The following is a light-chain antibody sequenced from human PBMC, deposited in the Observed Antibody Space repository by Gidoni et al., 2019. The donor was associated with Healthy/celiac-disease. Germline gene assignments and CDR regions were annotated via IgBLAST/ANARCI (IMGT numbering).Light chain of an antibody. CDR2: CTS. CDR3: LLYYGGAWV. J-gene: IGLJ3*02. CDR1: TGAVTSGYY. Sequence: QTVATQEPSLTVSPGGTVTLTCASSTGAVTSGYYPNWFQQKPGQAPRALIYCTSNKDSWTPARFSGSLLGGKAALTLSGVQPEDEAEYYCLLYYGGAWVFGGGTKLTVL. V-gene: IGLV7-43*01.